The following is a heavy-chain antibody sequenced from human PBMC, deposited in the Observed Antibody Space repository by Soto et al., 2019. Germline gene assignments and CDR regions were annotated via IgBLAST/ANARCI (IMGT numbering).Heavy chain of an antibody. J-gene: IGHJ6*02. CDR2: IVVGSGNT. V-gene: IGHV1-58*01. CDR1: GFTFTSSA. Sequence: GASVKVSCTASGFTFTSSAVQWVRQARGQRLEWIGWIVVGSGNTNYAQKFQERVTITRDMSTSTAYMELSSLRSEDTAVYYCAAPNDSSGYPYYYGMDVWGQGTTVTVSS. CDR3: AAPNDSSGYPYYYGMDV. D-gene: IGHD3-22*01.